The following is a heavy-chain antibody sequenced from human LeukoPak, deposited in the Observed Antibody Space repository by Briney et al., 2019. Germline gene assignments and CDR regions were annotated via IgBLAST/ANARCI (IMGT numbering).Heavy chain of an antibody. CDR2: VSGSGGNT. D-gene: IGHD6-19*01. Sequence: GGSLRLSCAASGFTFSSYAMSWVRQAPGKGLEWVSGVSGSGGNTYYADSVKGRFTISRDNSKNTLYLQMNSLRAEDTAAYYFSKGWYSSGWYPEFDYWGQGTLDTVSS. V-gene: IGHV3-23*01. CDR1: GFTFSSYA. CDR3: SKGWYSSGWYPEFDY. J-gene: IGHJ4*02.